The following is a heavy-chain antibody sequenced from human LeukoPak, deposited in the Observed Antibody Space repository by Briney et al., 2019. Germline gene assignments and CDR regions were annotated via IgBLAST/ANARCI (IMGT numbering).Heavy chain of an antibody. V-gene: IGHV3-74*01. J-gene: IGHJ4*02. CDR3: VRGQATAWGLDY. Sequence: HPGGSLRLSCAASGFAFSTNWMHWVRQAPGKGLVWVSHISTDARTITYADFVKGRFTISRDNAKNTLYLQMNSLRAEDTALYYCVRGQATAWGLDYWGQGTLVTVSS. CDR2: ISTDARTI. D-gene: IGHD6-13*01. CDR1: GFAFSTNW.